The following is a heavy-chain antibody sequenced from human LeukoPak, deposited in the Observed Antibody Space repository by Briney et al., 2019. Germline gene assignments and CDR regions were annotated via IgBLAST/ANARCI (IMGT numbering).Heavy chain of an antibody. CDR3: VRGGGSGNPFAS. D-gene: IGHD6-19*01. CDR1: GFTFSWSW. CDR2: INPDGSET. Sequence: GGSQRLSCAPSGFTFSWSWMSWVRQAPGKGLEWVANINPDGSETNYMDSVKGRFTLARDNAMNSLYLQMNSLSAEDTSLYYCVRGGGSGNPFASWGQGALVTVSS. J-gene: IGHJ4*02. V-gene: IGHV3-7*01.